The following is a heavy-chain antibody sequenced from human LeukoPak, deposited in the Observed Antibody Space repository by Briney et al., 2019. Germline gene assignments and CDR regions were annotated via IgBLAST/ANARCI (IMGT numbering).Heavy chain of an antibody. Sequence: AGGSLRLSCAASGFTFSSYGMHWVRQAPGKGLEWVAVIWYDGTNKYYADSVKGRFTISRDNSKNTLYLQMNRLRGEDTAVYYCARALYCSGGSCYPGGMVYWGQGTLVTVSS. V-gene: IGHV3-33*01. D-gene: IGHD2-15*01. CDR2: IWYDGTNK. CDR3: ARALYCSGGSCYPGGMVY. J-gene: IGHJ4*02. CDR1: GFTFSSYG.